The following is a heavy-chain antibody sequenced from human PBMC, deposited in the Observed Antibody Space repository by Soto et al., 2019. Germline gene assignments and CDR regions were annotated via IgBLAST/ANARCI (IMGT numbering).Heavy chain of an antibody. CDR3: ARGSRGCSSTSCANDAFDI. J-gene: IGHJ3*02. CDR2: IYHSGST. V-gene: IGHV4-4*02. CDR1: GGSISSSNW. Sequence: SETMSLTCAVSGGSISSSNWWSWVRPPPGKGLEWIGEIYHSGSTNYNPSLKSRVTISVDKSKNQFSLKLSSVTAADTAVYYCARGSRGCSSTSCANDAFDIWGQGTMVTVS. D-gene: IGHD2-2*01.